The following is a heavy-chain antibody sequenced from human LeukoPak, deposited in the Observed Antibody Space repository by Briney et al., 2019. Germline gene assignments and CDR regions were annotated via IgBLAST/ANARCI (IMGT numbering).Heavy chain of an antibody. Sequence: SGTLSLTCAVSGGSISSSNWWSWVRQPPGKGLEWIGEIYHSGSTNYNPSLKSRVTISVDKSKNQFSLKLSSVTAADTAVYYCARERTYAYDSPGKDYWGQGTLVTVSS. CDR2: IYHSGST. CDR3: ARERTYAYDSPGKDY. J-gene: IGHJ4*02. CDR1: GGSISSSNW. D-gene: IGHD3-16*01. V-gene: IGHV4-4*02.